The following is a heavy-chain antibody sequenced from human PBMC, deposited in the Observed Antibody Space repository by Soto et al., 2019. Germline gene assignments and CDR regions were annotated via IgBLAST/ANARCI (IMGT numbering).Heavy chain of an antibody. CDR1: GGSLSGYY. CDR2: INHSGST. Sequence: QVQLQQWGAGLLKPSETLSLTCVVYGGSLSGYYWSWIRQPPGKGLEWIGEINHSGSTHYNPSLTSQVTISVDTPKNQFSLKLRSVTAADTAVYYCAQVPIDGNNWFDPWGQGTLVTVSS. V-gene: IGHV4-34*01. J-gene: IGHJ5*02. CDR3: AQVPIDGNNWFDP.